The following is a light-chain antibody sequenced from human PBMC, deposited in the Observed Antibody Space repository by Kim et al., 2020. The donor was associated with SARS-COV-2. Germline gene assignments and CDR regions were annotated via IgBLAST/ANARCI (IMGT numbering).Light chain of an antibody. CDR1: QSISSF. J-gene: IGKJ4*01. CDR3: QQRDSWPLT. V-gene: IGKV3-11*01. CDR2: DAT. Sequence: EIVLTQSPATLSLSPGERATLSCRASQSISSFLAWYQQKPGQAPRLLIHDATTRATGIPARFSGSGSGTDFTLTISSLEPEDFAVYYCQQRDSWPLTFGGGTKVDI.